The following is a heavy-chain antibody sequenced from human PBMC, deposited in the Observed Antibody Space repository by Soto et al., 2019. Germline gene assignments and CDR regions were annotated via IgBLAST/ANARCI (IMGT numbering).Heavy chain of an antibody. D-gene: IGHD1-1*01. CDR1: GGSISSSNYY. CDR3: ASQKLDVPAYFAY. Sequence: SETLSLTCSVSGGSISSSNYYWAWIRQPPGKGLEWIGGIYHTGETYYNPSLTPRVTLSVDTSKNQFSLKLISVTAADTAVYYCASQKLDVPAYFAYWGQGTLVTVSS. J-gene: IGHJ4*02. V-gene: IGHV4-39*01. CDR2: IYHTGET.